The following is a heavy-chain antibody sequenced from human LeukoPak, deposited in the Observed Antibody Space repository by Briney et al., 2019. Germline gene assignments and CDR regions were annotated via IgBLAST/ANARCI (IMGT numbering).Heavy chain of an antibody. D-gene: IGHD4-17*01. CDR3: AIDYGDGYFQH. CDR2: IYSGGDT. J-gene: IGHJ1*01. Sequence: GGSLRLSCAASGFTVSSNYMSWVRQAPGKGLEWVSVIYSGGDTSYADSVKGRFTISRDNAKNSLYLQMNSLRAEDTAVYYCAIDYGDGYFQHWGQGTLVTVSS. V-gene: IGHV3-66*01. CDR1: GFTVSSNY.